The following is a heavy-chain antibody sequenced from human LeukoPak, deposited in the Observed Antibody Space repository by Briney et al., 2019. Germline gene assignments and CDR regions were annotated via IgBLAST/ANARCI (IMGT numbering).Heavy chain of an antibody. CDR1: GFTFGDYA. CDR3: SRSNWFDP. J-gene: IGHJ5*02. CDR2: IRRKADGGTT. Sequence: GGSLRLSCTVSGFTFGDYAMSWVRQAPGEGLERVGFIRRKADGGTTEYAASVKGRFTISRDDSKSIAYLQMNSLKTEDTAVYYCSRSNWFDPRGQGTLVTVSS. V-gene: IGHV3-49*04.